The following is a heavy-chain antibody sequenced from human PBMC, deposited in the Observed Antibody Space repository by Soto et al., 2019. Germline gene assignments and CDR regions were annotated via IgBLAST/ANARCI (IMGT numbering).Heavy chain of an antibody. Sequence: SVKVSCKASGGTFSSYAISWVRQAPGQGLEWMRGIIPIFGTANYAQKFQGRVTITADESTSTAYMELSSLRSEDTAVYYCARVTQYCSGGSCYTLARYYYYGVDVWGQGTTVTVSS. V-gene: IGHV1-69*13. D-gene: IGHD2-15*01. CDR2: IIPIFGTA. CDR3: ARVTQYCSGGSCYTLARYYYYGVDV. CDR1: GGTFSSYA. J-gene: IGHJ6*02.